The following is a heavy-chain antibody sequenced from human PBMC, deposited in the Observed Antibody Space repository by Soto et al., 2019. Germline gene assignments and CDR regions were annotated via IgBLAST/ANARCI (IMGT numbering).Heavy chain of an antibody. Sequence: TVSLTCTVSGGSLSSQYWSWIRQPPGKGLVWIGSIYYSGTTNYNPSLKSRVTISVDTSKNQFSLRLTSVTAADTAVYYCARDPSRAAHRTGFDPWGQGILVTVPS. CDR2: IYYSGTT. CDR3: ARDPSRAAHRTGFDP. V-gene: IGHV4-59*11. D-gene: IGHD6-6*01. J-gene: IGHJ5*02. CDR1: GGSLSSQY.